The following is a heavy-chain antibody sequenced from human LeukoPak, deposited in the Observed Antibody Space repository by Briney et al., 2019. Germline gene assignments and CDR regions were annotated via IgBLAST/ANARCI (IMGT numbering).Heavy chain of an antibody. Sequence: PGGSLRLSCAASGFTFSSNAMSWVRQAPGKGLEWVSAISGSGGGTYYADSVKGRFTISRDNSKNTLYMQMNSLRAEDTAVYYCARTRFLEWFNDYWGQGTLVTVSS. CDR3: ARTRFLEWFNDY. CDR1: GFTFSSNA. V-gene: IGHV3-23*01. CDR2: ISGSGGGT. D-gene: IGHD3-3*01. J-gene: IGHJ4*02.